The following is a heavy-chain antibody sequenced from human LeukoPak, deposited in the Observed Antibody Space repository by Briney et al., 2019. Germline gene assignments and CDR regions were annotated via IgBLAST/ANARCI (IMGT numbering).Heavy chain of an antibody. V-gene: IGHV3-23*01. Sequence: GGSLRLSCAASGFTFSSYAMSWARQAQGKGLEWVSAISGSGGSTYYADSVKGRFTISRDNSKNTLYLQMNSLRAEDTAVYYCAKDKLVVAAIPDYWGQGTLVTVSS. CDR3: AKDKLVVAAIPDY. CDR2: ISGSGGST. CDR1: GFTFSSYA. J-gene: IGHJ4*02. D-gene: IGHD2-15*01.